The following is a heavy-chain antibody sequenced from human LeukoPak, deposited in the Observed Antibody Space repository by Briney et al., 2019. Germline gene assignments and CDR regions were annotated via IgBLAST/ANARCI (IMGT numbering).Heavy chain of an antibody. CDR3: ARQAVVVMDYYGMDV. D-gene: IGHD3-22*01. J-gene: IGHJ6*02. V-gene: IGHV4-59*08. CDR1: GGSISSYY. CDR2: IYYSGST. Sequence: SETLSLTCTVSGGSISSYYWSWIRQPPGKGLEWIGYIYYSGSTNYYPSPKSRVTISVDTSKNQFSLKLSSVTAADTAENDGARQAVVVMDYYGMDVWGQGTTVTVSS.